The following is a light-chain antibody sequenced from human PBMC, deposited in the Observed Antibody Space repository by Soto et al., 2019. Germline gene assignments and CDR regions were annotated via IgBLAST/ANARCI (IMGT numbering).Light chain of an antibody. J-gene: IGKJ5*01. CDR1: QSVSSY. Sequence: IVLTHSPATLSFSPGEIATLSFRASQSVSSYLEWYQQKPCQSPRLLIYDASNRANGIPARFSGSGSGTDFTLTISSLEPEDFAVYYCQQRSNWPPNTFGQGTRLEIK. CDR2: DAS. V-gene: IGKV3-11*01. CDR3: QQRSNWPPNT.